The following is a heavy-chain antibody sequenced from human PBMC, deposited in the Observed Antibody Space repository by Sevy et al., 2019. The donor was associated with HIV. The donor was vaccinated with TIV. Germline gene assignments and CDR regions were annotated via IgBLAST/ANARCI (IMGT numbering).Heavy chain of an antibody. CDR3: AIDEIVVVVAATTGHYYGMDL. Sequence: SQTLSLTCAISGDSVSSNSAAWNWIRQSPSRGLEWLGRTYYRSKWYNDYAVSVKSRITINPDTSKNQFSLQLNSVTPEDTAVYYCAIDEIVVVVAATTGHYYGMDLWGQGTTVTVSS. CDR2: TYYRSKWYN. CDR1: GDSVSSNSAA. D-gene: IGHD2-15*01. J-gene: IGHJ6*02. V-gene: IGHV6-1*01.